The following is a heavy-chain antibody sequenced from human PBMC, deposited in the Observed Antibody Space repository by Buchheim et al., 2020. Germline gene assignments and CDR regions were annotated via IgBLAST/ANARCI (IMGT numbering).Heavy chain of an antibody. D-gene: IGHD2-2*02. CDR3: AKGGYCSSTSCYSHYYYYMDV. V-gene: IGHV3-23*01. J-gene: IGHJ6*03. CDR1: GFTFSSYA. Sequence: EVQLLESGGGLVQPGGSLRLSCAASGFTFSSYAMSWVRQAPGKGLEWVSAISGSGGSTYYADSVKGRFTISRDNSKNTLYLQMNSLRAEDTAVYYCAKGGYCSSTSCYSHYYYYMDVWGKGTT. CDR2: ISGSGGST.